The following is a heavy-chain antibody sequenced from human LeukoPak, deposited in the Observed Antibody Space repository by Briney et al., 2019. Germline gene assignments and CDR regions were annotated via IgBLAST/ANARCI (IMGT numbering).Heavy chain of an antibody. CDR3: ASRGVIHDSSGYDFDY. V-gene: IGHV3-30*02. D-gene: IGHD3-22*01. J-gene: IGHJ4*02. Sequence: PVGSLRLSCAASGFTFSSYGMHWVRQAPGNGLEWVAFIRYDGSNKYYADSVKGRFTITRDNSKDTLYLQMNSLRAEDTAVYYCASRGVIHDSSGYDFDYWGQGTLVTVSS. CDR2: IRYDGSNK. CDR1: GFTFSSYG.